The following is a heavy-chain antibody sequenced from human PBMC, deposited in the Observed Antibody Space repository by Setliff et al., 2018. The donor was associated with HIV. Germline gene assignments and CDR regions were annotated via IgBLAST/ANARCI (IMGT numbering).Heavy chain of an antibody. CDR1: CGSIRTYY. J-gene: IGHJ5*02. D-gene: IGHD2-15*01. CDR3: ARLAREEYCRGRTCYPNWFDP. Sequence: LSLTCTVSCGSIRTYYWSWIRQPPGKGLEWIGYIFYSVNTNYNPSLKGRVTISVDTSKNQFSLKLSSVTAADTAVYYCARLAREEYCRGRTCYPNWFDPWGPGTLVTVSS. V-gene: IGHV4-59*08. CDR2: IFYSVNT.